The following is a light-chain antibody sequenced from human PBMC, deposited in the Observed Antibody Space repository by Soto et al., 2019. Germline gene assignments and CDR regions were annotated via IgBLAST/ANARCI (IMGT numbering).Light chain of an antibody. CDR2: DAS. CDR3: QQCRNWPLT. Sequence: EIVMTQSPATLSVSPGEGATLSCQASQNVYNNLAWYQQRPGQAPRLLIYDASTMATGISARFIGSGYGTEFTLTISSLHSEDFAVYFCQQCRNWPLTFGGGTKVEIK. J-gene: IGKJ4*01. CDR1: QNVYNN. V-gene: IGKV3-15*01.